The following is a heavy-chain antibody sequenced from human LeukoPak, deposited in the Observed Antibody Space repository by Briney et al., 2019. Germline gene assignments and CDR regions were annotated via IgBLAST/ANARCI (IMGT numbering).Heavy chain of an antibody. CDR2: IYYSGST. Sequence: PSETLSLTCTVSGGSISSYNWLWIRQPPGKGLEWIGYIYYSGSTNYNPSLKSRVTISGNTCKNPFSLKLRPVTGGETAVYYCAKGVRGQVLVPHRGLFDYWGQGTLVTVSS. CDR1: GGSISSYN. J-gene: IGHJ4*02. V-gene: IGHV4-59*12. D-gene: IGHD6-13*01. CDR3: AKGVRGQVLVPHRGLFDY.